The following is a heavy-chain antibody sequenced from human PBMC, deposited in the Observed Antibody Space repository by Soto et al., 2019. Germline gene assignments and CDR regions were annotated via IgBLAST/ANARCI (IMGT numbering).Heavy chain of an antibody. CDR3: ARVATRLQSMEVLEY. V-gene: IGHV3-30*03. CDR1: GFIFRDYL. CDR2: LSFDGTAE. D-gene: IGHD2-21*02. Sequence: QVQLVESGGGVVQPGTSLRLSCKASGFIFRDYLIHWVRQAPGKGLEWLAVLSFDGTAEYYADSTRGRFTISRDIPKRTTYLMINNVRRDDSAMYYCARVATRLQSMEVLEYWGQGTLVTVPS. J-gene: IGHJ4*02.